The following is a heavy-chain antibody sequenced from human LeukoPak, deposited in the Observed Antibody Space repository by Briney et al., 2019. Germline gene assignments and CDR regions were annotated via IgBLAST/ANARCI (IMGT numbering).Heavy chain of an antibody. Sequence: PSETLSLTCTVSGGSISGYYWSWVRQPPGKGLEWIGYIYYSGSTNYTPSPKSRVTISVDTSKNQFSLKLTSVTAAGTAVYYCAREYSSGWYRAFDYWGQGTLVTVSS. V-gene: IGHV4-59*01. CDR1: GGSISGYY. CDR2: IYYSGST. D-gene: IGHD6-19*01. CDR3: AREYSSGWYRAFDY. J-gene: IGHJ4*02.